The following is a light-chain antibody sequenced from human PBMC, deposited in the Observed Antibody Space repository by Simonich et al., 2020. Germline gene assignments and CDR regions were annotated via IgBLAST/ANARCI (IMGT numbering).Light chain of an antibody. CDR3: SSYTSSSTWV. CDR2: DVS. V-gene: IGLV2-14*01. CDR1: SSDVGGYNY. Sequence: QSALTQPASVSGSPGQSITISCTGTSSDVGGYNYVSWYQQHPGKAPKLMIYDVSKLPSGVSNRFYGAKSGNTASLTISGLQAEDEADYYCSSYTSSSTWVFGGGTKLTVL. J-gene: IGLJ3*02.